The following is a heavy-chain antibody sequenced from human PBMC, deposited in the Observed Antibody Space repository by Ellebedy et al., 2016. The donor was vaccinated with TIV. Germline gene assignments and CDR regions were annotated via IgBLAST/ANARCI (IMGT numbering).Heavy chain of an antibody. CDR3: ARGGAYYHRYFDD. J-gene: IGHJ4*02. Sequence: SVKVPCKASGGTFNSHAISWVRQAPGQGLEWMGGITGMFRTVNYAQKFQGRVTITADEFMTTAYMELSSLRSEDTAVYYCARGGAYYHRYFDDWGQGTLVTVSS. D-gene: IGHD3-10*01. CDR1: GGTFNSHA. CDR2: ITGMFRTV. V-gene: IGHV1-69*13.